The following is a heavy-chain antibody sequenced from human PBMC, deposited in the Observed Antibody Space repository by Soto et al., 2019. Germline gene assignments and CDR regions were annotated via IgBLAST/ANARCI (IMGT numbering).Heavy chain of an antibody. D-gene: IGHD6-13*01. Sequence: QVPLVQSGAEVKKPGASVKVSCKASGYTFTSYAMHWVRQAPGQRLEWMGWINAGNGNTKYSQKFQGRVTITRDTSASTANMELSSLRSEDTAVYYCARFLYSSWYDYWGQGTLVTVSS. CDR3: ARFLYSSWYDY. CDR1: GYTFTSYA. CDR2: INAGNGNT. J-gene: IGHJ4*02. V-gene: IGHV1-3*01.